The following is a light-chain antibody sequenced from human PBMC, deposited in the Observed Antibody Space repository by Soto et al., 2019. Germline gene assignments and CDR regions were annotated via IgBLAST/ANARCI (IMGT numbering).Light chain of an antibody. J-gene: IGLJ3*02. V-gene: IGLV1-40*01. CDR3: QSYDSSLSGYV. CDR2: GDI. Sequence: QSVLTQPPSVSGAPGQRVTISCTGSSSNIGAGYDVHWYQQLPGTAPKLLIYGDINRPSGVPDRFSGSKSGSSASLAITGLQDEDEADYYCQSYDSSLSGYVFGGGTKLTVL. CDR1: SSNIGAGYD.